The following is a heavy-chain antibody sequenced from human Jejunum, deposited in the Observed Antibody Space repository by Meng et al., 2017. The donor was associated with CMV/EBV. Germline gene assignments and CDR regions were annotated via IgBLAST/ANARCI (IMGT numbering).Heavy chain of an antibody. CDR1: GFSVGISH. CDR3: AKQLSGGYYSYGMDV. D-gene: IGHD1-1*01. J-gene: IGHJ6*02. Sequence: GFSVGISHMNWVRQAPGKGLEWVSVICSGDTTHYADSVKGRFIISRDNSMNTLYLQMDSLRAEDTAVYYCAKQLSGGYYSYGMDVWGQGTTVTVSS. V-gene: IGHV3-53*01. CDR2: ICSGDTT.